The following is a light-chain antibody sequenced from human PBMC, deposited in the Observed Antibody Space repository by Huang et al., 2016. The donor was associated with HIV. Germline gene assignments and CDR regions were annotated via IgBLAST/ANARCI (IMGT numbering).Light chain of an antibody. V-gene: IGKV1-NL1*01. J-gene: IGKJ4*01. Sequence: DIQMTQSPSSLPASIGDRVTITCRASQGISDSLAWYQQKPGKAPKVLLSSASRLQSGVPPRFSGGGSGTEYTLSISSLQPEDVASYYCQQYDGTPLTFGGGTKVEIK. CDR2: SAS. CDR1: QGISDS. CDR3: QQYDGTPLT.